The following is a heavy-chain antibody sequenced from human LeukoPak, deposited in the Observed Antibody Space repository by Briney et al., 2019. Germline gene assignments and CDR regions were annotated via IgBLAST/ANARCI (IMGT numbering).Heavy chain of an antibody. D-gene: IGHD6-6*01. CDR2: IIPIFGTA. Sequence: ASVKVSCKASGGTFSSYAISWVRRAPGQGLEWMGGIIPIFGTANYAQKFQGRVTITADESTSTAYMELSSLRSEDTAVYYCARGGLEYSSSSSWFDPWGQGTLVTVSS. J-gene: IGHJ5*02. V-gene: IGHV1-69*13. CDR1: GGTFSSYA. CDR3: ARGGLEYSSSSSWFDP.